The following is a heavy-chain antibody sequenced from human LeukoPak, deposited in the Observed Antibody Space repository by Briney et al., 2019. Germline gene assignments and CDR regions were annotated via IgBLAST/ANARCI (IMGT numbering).Heavy chain of an antibody. V-gene: IGHV3-7*01. CDR1: GFTFSSYW. CDR3: AKVRYQLLIDY. Sequence: GGSLRLSCAASGFTFSSYWMSWVRQAPGKGLEWVANIKQDGSEKYYVDSVKGRFTISRDNAKNSLYLQMNSLRADDTAVYYCAKVRYQLLIDYWGQGTLVTVSS. D-gene: IGHD2-2*01. J-gene: IGHJ4*02. CDR2: IKQDGSEK.